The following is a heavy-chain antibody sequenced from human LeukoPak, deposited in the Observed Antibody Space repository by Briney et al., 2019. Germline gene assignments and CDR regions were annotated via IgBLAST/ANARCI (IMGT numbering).Heavy chain of an antibody. D-gene: IGHD5-24*01. Sequence: GGSLRLSCAASGFTFSSYAMHWVRQAPGKGLEWVAVISYDGSNKYYADSVKGRFTISRDNSKNTLYLQLNSLRAEDTAVYYCARHRDGTTSTFDFWGQGTLVTVSS. J-gene: IGHJ4*02. CDR3: ARHRDGTTSTFDF. V-gene: IGHV3-30*01. CDR1: GFTFSSYA. CDR2: ISYDGSNK.